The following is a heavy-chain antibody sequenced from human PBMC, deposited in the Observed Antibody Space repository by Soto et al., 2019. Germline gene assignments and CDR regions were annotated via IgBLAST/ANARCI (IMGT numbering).Heavy chain of an antibody. CDR2: ISSSSSYT. CDR1: GFTFSDYY. CDR3: ARDRAAVAGGGHFDY. J-gene: IGHJ4*02. V-gene: IGHV3-11*06. D-gene: IGHD6-19*01. Sequence: GGSLRLSCAASGFTFSDYYMSWIRQAPGKGLEWVSYISSSSSYTNYADSVKGRFTISRDNAKNSLYLQMNSLRAEDTAVYYCARDRAAVAGGGHFDYWGQGTLVTVSS.